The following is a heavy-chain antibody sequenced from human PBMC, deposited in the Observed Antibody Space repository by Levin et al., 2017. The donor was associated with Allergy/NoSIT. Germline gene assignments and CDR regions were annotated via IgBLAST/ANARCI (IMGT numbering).Heavy chain of an antibody. D-gene: IGHD3-16*02. J-gene: IGHJ4*02. CDR2: IGSSGTST. V-gene: IGHV3-23*01. CDR3: AKGEDTSLSQFAY. Sequence: GASVKVSCAASGFMFSRLAMSWVRQAPGKGLEWVSTIGSSGTSTYYADSVKGRFNISRDNARDIVYLQMNSLRVDDTALYYCAKGEDTSLSQFAYWGQGTRVTVSS. CDR1: GFMFSRLA.